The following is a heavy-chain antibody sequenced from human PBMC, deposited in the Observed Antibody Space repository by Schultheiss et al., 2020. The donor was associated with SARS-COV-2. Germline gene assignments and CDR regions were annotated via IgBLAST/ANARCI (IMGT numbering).Heavy chain of an antibody. J-gene: IGHJ3*02. CDR2: IYASGSASGST. D-gene: IGHD2-21*01. CDR1: GDSINSTGYY. Sequence: SQTLSLTCTVSGDSINSTGYYWNWIRQPAGKGLEWIGRIYASGSASGSTKYNPSLKSRVTISVDTSKNQFSLKLSSVTAADTAVYYCARVDGGDGAFDIWGQGTMVTVSS. CDR3: ARVDGGDGAFDI. V-gene: IGHV4-61*02.